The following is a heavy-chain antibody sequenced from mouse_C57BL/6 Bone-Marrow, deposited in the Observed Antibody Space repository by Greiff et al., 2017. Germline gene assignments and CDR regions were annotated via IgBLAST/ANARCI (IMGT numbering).Heavy chain of an antibody. CDR1: GYTFTSYW. J-gene: IGHJ3*01. CDR2: IYPGSGST. CDR3: ARYSSYVAWFAY. Sequence: QVQLQQPGAELVKPGASVKMSCKASGYTFTSYWITWVKQRPGQGLEWIGDIYPGSGSTNYNEKFKGKATLTVDTSSSTAYMQLSSLTSEDSAVYCCARYSSYVAWFAYWGQGTLVTVSA. V-gene: IGHV1-55*01. D-gene: IGHD1-1*01.